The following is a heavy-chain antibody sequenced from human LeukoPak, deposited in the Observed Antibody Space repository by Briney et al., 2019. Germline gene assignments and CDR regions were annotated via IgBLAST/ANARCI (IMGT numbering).Heavy chain of an antibody. J-gene: IGHJ4*02. CDR1: GFTFSSYA. CDR2: ISYDGSNK. D-gene: IGHD6-6*01. Sequence: GGSLRRSCAASGFTFSSYAMHWVRQAPGKGLEWVAVISYDGSNKYYADSVKGRFTISRDNSKNTLYLQMNSLRAEDTAVYYCARDLSTAAASFDYWGQGTLVTVSS. CDR3: ARDLSTAAASFDY. V-gene: IGHV3-30*04.